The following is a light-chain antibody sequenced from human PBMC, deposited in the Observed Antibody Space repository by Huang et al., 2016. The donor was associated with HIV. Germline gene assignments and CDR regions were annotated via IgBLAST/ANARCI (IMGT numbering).Light chain of an antibody. CDR2: KVS. J-gene: IGKJ5*01. V-gene: IGKV2-30*01. CDR1: QSLVYSDGNTY. CDR3: MQGTHFIT. Sequence: DVVMTQSPLSLPVTLGQPASISCRSSQSLVYSDGNTYLNCFQQRPGQSPRRLIYKVSIRGSGVSDSFSGSGSGTDFPLKISRVEAEDVGFYYCMQGTHFITFGQGTRLEIK.